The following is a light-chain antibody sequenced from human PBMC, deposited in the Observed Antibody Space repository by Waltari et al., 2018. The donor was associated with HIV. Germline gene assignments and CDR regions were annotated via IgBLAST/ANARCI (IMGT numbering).Light chain of an antibody. CDR2: AVS. Sequence: QSALTQPASVSGSPGQSVTIPCTGTNSDLADYTYVSWYQQHPGKAPKLILFAVSNRPSGVSNRFSGSKSGNTASLTISGLQAEDEADYYCSSYTSTITVVFGGGTKVTVL. V-gene: IGLV2-14*01. CDR1: NSDLADYTY. J-gene: IGLJ2*01. CDR3: SSYTSTITVV.